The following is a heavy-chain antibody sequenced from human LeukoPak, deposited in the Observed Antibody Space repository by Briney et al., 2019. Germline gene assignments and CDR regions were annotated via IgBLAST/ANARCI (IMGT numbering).Heavy chain of an antibody. V-gene: IGHV4-39*07. Sequence: PSETLSLACTVSGGSISSSSYYWGWLRQPPGKGLEWTGSINYSGTTYYNPSLKSGVPISVDTSKNQFSLKLSSVTAADTAVYYCAREAIEMATSYFDYWGQGTLVTVSS. D-gene: IGHD5-24*01. CDR1: GGSISSSSYY. J-gene: IGHJ4*02. CDR3: AREAIEMATSYFDY. CDR2: INYSGTT.